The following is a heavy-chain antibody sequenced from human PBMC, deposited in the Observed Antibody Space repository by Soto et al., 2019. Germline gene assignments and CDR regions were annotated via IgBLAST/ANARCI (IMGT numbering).Heavy chain of an antibody. V-gene: IGHV3-33*01. CDR2: IWYDGSNK. Sequence: PGGSLRLSCAASGFTFSSYGMHWVRQAPGKGLEWVAVIWYDGSNKYYADSVKGRFTISRDNSKNTLYLQMNSLRAEDTAVYYCARDQEDYYGSGSYNYYYMDVWGKGTTVTVSS. CDR1: GFTFSSYG. D-gene: IGHD3-10*01. J-gene: IGHJ6*03. CDR3: ARDQEDYYGSGSYNYYYMDV.